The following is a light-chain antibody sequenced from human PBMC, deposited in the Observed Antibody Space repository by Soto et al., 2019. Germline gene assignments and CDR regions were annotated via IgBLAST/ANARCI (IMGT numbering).Light chain of an antibody. CDR1: QSVSSN. CDR2: GAS. Sequence: VVTEXXXXVXFSXXXGATLXXRASQSVSSNLAWYQQKPGQAPRLLIYGASTRATGIPDRFSGSGSGTDFTLTISRLEPEDFAVYYCHQYGSSPRTFGQGTKVDIK. J-gene: IGKJ1*01. CDR3: HQYGSSPRT. V-gene: IGKV3-20*01.